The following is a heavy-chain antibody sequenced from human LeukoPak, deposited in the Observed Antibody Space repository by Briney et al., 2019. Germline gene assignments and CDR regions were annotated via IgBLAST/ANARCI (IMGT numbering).Heavy chain of an antibody. V-gene: IGHV4-59*08. D-gene: IGHD1/OR15-1a*01. J-gene: IGHJ4*02. Sequence: SETLSLTCTVSGGSISDYYWSWIRQPPGKGLEWIAYINYSGNTDYNPSLKSRVTISVDTSRNHFSLKLNSVTAADTAVYYCARLNVLNNSVLHHFDRWGQGTLVTVSS. CDR3: ARLNVLNNSVLHHFDR. CDR1: GGSISDYY. CDR2: INYSGNT.